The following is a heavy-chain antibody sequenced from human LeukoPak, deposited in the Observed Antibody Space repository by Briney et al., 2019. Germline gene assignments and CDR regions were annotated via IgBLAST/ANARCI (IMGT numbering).Heavy chain of an antibody. V-gene: IGHV3-74*01. CDR1: GFTFSSYW. J-gene: IGHJ6*02. CDR2: INSDGSST. Sequence: GGSLRLSCAASGFTFSSYWMHWVRQAPGKGLVWVSCINSDGSSTSYADSVKGRFTISRDNAKNTLYLQMNSLRAEDTAVYYCARDPTGSSSSLYYYYGMDVWGQGTTVTVSS. D-gene: IGHD6-6*01. CDR3: ARDPTGSSSSLYYYYGMDV.